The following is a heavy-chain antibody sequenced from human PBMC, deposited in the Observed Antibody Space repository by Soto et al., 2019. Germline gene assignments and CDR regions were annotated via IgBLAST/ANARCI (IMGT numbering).Heavy chain of an antibody. D-gene: IGHD3-22*01. V-gene: IGHV4-59*04. CDR1: GGSISSYY. Sequence: PSETLSLTCTVSGGSISSYYWSWIRQPPGKGLEWIGYIYYSGSTYYNPSLKSRVTISVDTSKNQLSLKLSSVTAADTAVYYCARSFEGYYDSSGYLHYYYYGMDVWGQGTTVTVSS. CDR3: ARSFEGYYDSSGYLHYYYYGMDV. CDR2: IYYSGST. J-gene: IGHJ6*02.